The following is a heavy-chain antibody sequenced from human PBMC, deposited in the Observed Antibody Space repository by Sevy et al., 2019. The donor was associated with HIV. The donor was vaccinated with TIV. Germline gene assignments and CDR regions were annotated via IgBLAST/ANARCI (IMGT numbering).Heavy chain of an antibody. Sequence: GGSLTLSCGASGFTFSNAWMTWVRQAPGKGLEWVGRIKSKSKGGTTDYAAPVKCRFTISRDDSTNTLYLQMNSLKSDNTVLYYCTNNRGYWMDGVCGEYLDSWGHGTLVTVSS. CDR3: TNNRGYWMDGVCGEYLDS. J-gene: IGHJ5*01. D-gene: IGHD2-8*01. V-gene: IGHV3-15*01. CDR1: GFTFSNAW. CDR2: IKSKSKGGTT.